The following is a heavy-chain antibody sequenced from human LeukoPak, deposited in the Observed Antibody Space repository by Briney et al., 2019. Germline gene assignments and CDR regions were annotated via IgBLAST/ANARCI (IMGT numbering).Heavy chain of an antibody. CDR2: FDPEDGET. D-gene: IGHD7-27*01. V-gene: IGHV1-24*01. CDR1: GYTLTELS. CDR3: ARRTGEGLYFDY. J-gene: IGHJ4*02. Sequence: GASVKVSCKVSGYTLTELSMHWVRQAPGKGLEWMGGFDPEDGETIYAQKFQGRVTMTEDTSTDTAYMELRSLRSDDTAVYYCARRTGEGLYFDYWGQGTLVTVSS.